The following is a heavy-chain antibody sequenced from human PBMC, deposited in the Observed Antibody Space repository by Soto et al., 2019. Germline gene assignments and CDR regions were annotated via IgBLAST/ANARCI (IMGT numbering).Heavy chain of an antibody. V-gene: IGHV1-18*01. J-gene: IGHJ4*02. CDR3: ARDVPPGNPYDY. CDR1: GYTFTSYG. Sequence: GASVKVSCKASGYTFTSYGISWMRQAPGQGFEWMGWISAYNGNTNYAQKLQCRVAMTTDTSTSTAYMELRSLRSDDTAVYYCARDVPPGNPYDYWGQGTLVTVSS. CDR2: ISAYNGNT. D-gene: IGHD1-1*01.